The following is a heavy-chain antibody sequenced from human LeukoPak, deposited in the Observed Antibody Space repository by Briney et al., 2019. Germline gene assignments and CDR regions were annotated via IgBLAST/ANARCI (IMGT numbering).Heavy chain of an antibody. V-gene: IGHV3-66*04. D-gene: IGHD4-17*01. Sequence: GGSLRLSCAASGFTVSSNYMSWVRQAPGKGLEWVSVIYSGGSTYYADSVKGGFTISRDNSKNTLYLQMNSLRAEDTAVYYCARLRSYAFDIWGQGTMVTVSS. CDR1: GFTVSSNY. CDR2: IYSGGST. CDR3: ARLRSYAFDI. J-gene: IGHJ3*02.